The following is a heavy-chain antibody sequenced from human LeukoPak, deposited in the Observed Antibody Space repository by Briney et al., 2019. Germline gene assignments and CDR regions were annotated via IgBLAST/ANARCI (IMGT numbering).Heavy chain of an antibody. D-gene: IGHD2/OR15-2a*01. CDR2: ISDSGNT. J-gene: IGHJ4*02. CDR1: GGSISSYY. CDR3: AGHHPRNTVDY. Sequence: SETLSLTCTVSGGSISSYYWSWIRQAPGKGLEWIGYISDSGNTNNNPSLKSRVTISVDTSKNQFSLKLSSVTAADMAVYYCAGHHPRNTVDYWGQGTLVTVSS. V-gene: IGHV4-59*08.